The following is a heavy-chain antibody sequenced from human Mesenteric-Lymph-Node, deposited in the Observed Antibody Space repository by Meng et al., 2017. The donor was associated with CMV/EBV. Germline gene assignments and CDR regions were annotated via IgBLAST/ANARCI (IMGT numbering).Heavy chain of an antibody. CDR3: ARDRKYQLLEVDY. J-gene: IGHJ4*02. CDR2: ISYDGSNK. D-gene: IGHD2-2*01. Sequence: GESLKISCAASGFTFSSYAMHWVRQAPGKGLEWVAVISYDGSNKYYADSVKGRFTISRDNSKNTLYLQMNSLRAEDTAVYYCARDRKYQLLEVDYWGQGTLVTVSS. CDR1: GFTFSSYA. V-gene: IGHV3-30-3*01.